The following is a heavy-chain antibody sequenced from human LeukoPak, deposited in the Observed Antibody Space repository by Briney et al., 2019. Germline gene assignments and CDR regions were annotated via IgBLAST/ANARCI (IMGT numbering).Heavy chain of an antibody. V-gene: IGHV4-31*03. D-gene: IGHD3-10*01. CDR3: ARGRPYYYGSGSYSALDS. CDR1: GDSITSDGFH. CDR2: IYPSGDN. Sequence: SQTLSLTCSVSGDSITSDGFHWSWTRQHPQKGLEWTGHIYPSGDNYYNPSLKSRASISLDTYKNQFSLRLTSVTVADTAVYFCARGRPYYYGSGSYSALDSWGQGAMITVSS. J-gene: IGHJ4*02.